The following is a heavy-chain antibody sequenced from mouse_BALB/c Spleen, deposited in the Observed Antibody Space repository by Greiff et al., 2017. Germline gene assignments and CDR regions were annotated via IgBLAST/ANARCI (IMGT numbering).Heavy chain of an antibody. Sequence: QVQLQQPGAELVKPGASVKISCKATGYTFSSYWIEWVKQRPGHGLEWIGEILPGSGSTNYNEKFKGKATFTADTSSNTAYMQLSSLTSEDSAVYYCARGGYGNYYYAMDYWGQGTSVTVSS. CDR2: ILPGSGST. CDR1: GYTFSSYW. D-gene: IGHD2-1*01. CDR3: ARGGYGNYYYAMDY. J-gene: IGHJ4*01. V-gene: IGHV1-9*01.